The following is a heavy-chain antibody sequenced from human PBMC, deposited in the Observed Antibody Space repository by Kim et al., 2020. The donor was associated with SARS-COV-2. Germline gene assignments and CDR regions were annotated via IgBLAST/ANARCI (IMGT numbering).Heavy chain of an antibody. CDR1: GGSFSGYY. V-gene: IGHV4-34*01. J-gene: IGHJ1*01. D-gene: IGHD6-13*01. Sequence: SETLSLTCAVYGGSFSGYYWSWIRQPPGKGLEWIGEINHSGSTNYNPSLKSRVTISVDTSKNQFSLKLSSVTAADTAVYYCASGSAWGQQLVLGSEYFQHWGQGTLVTVSS. CDR3: ASGSAWGQQLVLGSEYFQH. CDR2: INHSGST.